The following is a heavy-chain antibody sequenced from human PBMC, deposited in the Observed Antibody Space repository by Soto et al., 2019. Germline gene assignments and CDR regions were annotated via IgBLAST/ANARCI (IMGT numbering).Heavy chain of an antibody. J-gene: IGHJ4*02. D-gene: IGHD6-6*01. CDR2: IWYDGSNK. Sequence: VQLVESGGGVVQPGRSLRLSCAASGFTFSSYGMHWVRQAPGKGLEWVAVIWYDGSNKYYADSVKGRFTISRDNSKNTLYLQMNSLRAEDTAVYYCARDRRQLVLDCWGQGTLVTVSS. CDR3: ARDRRQLVLDC. CDR1: GFTFSSYG. V-gene: IGHV3-33*01.